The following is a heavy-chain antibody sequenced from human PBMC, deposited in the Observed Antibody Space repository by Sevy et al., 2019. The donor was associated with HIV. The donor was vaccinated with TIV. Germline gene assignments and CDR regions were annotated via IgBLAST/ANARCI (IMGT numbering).Heavy chain of an antibody. D-gene: IGHD2-15*01. CDR3: EIIQEFYGSLQDY. CDR2: ISCRSGTT. CDR1: GFTFSSYS. J-gene: IGHJ4*02. Sequence: GGSLRLSCAASGFTFSSYSLNWVRQAPGKGLEWVSYISCRSGTTYYADSVKGRFTISRDNAKNSLYLQMNSLRDEDTAVYYCEIIQEFYGSLQDYWGQGTLVTVSS. V-gene: IGHV3-48*02.